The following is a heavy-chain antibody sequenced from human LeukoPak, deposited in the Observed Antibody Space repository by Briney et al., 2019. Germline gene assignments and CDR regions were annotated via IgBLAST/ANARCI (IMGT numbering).Heavy chain of an antibody. J-gene: IGHJ6*02. V-gene: IGHV4-59*01. CDR1: GGSISSYY. CDR3: ARDYSSSWTYYYYGMDV. Sequence: SETLSLTCTVSGGSISSYYWSWIRQPPGKGLEWIGYIYYSGSTNYNPSLKSRVTISVDTSKNQFSLKLSSVTAADTAVYYCARDYSSSWTYYYYGMDVWGQGTTVTVSS. CDR2: IYYSGST. D-gene: IGHD6-13*01.